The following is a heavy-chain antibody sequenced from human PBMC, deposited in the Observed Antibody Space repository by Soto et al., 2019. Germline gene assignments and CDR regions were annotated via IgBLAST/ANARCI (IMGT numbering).Heavy chain of an antibody. Sequence: GGSLRLSCEVSGFTFKTYWMSWVRQAPGKGLEWLANMNEDAKSKYYVDSVKGRFTVLGDSAANSLFLKMASLRAEDTAVYFCAAYNTSRHAAFDIWARGTLVTVYS. D-gene: IGHD1-20*01. V-gene: IGHV3-7*01. CDR3: AAYNTSRHAAFDI. CDR1: GFTFKTYW. CDR2: MNEDAKSK. J-gene: IGHJ3*02.